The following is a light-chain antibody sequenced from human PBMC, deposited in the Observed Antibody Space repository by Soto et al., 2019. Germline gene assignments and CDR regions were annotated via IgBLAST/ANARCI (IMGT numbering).Light chain of an antibody. CDR2: GTS. Sequence: EIVLTQSPATLSLSPGERATLSCRASQSVSSYLAWYQQKPGQAPRLLIYGTSNRATGIPARFSGSGSGTDFTLTISSLEPEDFAVYYCQQYHNWPPITFGQGTRLEIK. J-gene: IGKJ5*01. V-gene: IGKV3-11*01. CDR3: QQYHNWPPIT. CDR1: QSVSSY.